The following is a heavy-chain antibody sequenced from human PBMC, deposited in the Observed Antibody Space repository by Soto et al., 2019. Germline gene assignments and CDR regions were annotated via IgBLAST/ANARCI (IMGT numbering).Heavy chain of an antibody. CDR3: ARNESSNIYGMDV. D-gene: IGHD6-6*01. V-gene: IGHV3-21*01. Sequence: GGSLRLSCAASGFTFSSYSRNWVRQAPGKGLEWVSSISSSSFSINYADSVKGRFSISRDNAQNSLHLQMNNLRAEDTAVYYCARNESSNIYGMDVWGQGTTVTVSS. CDR1: GFTFSSYS. CDR2: ISSSSFSI. J-gene: IGHJ6*02.